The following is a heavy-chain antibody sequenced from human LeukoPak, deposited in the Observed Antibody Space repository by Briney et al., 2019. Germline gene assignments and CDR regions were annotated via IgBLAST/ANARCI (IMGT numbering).Heavy chain of an antibody. CDR2: FDPEDGET. Sequence: ASVKVSCKVSGYTLTELSMHWVRQAPGKGLEWMGGFDPEDGETIYAQKFQGRVTMTEDTSTDTAYMELSSLRSEDTAVYYCATDFGWGGTSGDAFDIWGQGTMVTVSS. CDR3: ATDFGWGGTSGDAFDI. V-gene: IGHV1-24*01. D-gene: IGHD3-10*01. CDR1: GYTLTELS. J-gene: IGHJ3*02.